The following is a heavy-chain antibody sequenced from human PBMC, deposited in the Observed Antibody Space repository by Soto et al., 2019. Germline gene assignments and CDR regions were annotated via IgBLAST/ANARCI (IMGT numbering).Heavy chain of an antibody. J-gene: IGHJ6*02. Sequence: EVQLLESGGGLVRPGGSLRLSCAASGFTFSHYVLSWVRQAPGGGLGGVPSFRGSGSSVYLADSVRGRFAMSRDLSTNTVSLQMNSLTVEDTAIYYCAKVRASYLSASYFYYGLEVWGQGTTVTVSS. V-gene: IGHV3-23*01. CDR1: GFTFSHYV. CDR2: FRGSGSSV. CDR3: AKVRASYLSASYFYYGLEV. D-gene: IGHD2-21*01.